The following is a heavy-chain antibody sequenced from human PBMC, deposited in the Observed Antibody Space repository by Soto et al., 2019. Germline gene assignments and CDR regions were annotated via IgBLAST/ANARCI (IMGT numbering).Heavy chain of an antibody. CDR1: GFPISSYG. CDR3: AKTKVPAVNYYYYGMDV. D-gene: IGHD2-2*01. CDR2: VSYDGSNK. Sequence: PGGSLRLSCAASGFPISSYGMHWVRQAPGKGLEWVAVVSYDGSNKYYADSVKGRFTISRDNSKNTLYLQMNSLRAKDTAVYYCAKTKVPAVNYYYYGMDVWGQGTTVTVSS. V-gene: IGHV3-30*18. J-gene: IGHJ6*02.